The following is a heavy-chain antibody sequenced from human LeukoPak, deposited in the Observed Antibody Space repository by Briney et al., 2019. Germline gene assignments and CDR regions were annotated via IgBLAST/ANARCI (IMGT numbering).Heavy chain of an antibody. D-gene: IGHD6-6*01. J-gene: IGHJ5*02. V-gene: IGHV3-23*01. CDR3: AIFSSSSGWFDP. CDR2: ISGSGGST. Sequence: PGGSLRLSCAASGFTFSSYAMSWVRQAPGKGLEWVSAISGSGGSTYYADSVKGRFTISRDNSKSTLYLQMNSLRAEDTAVYYCAIFSSSSGWFDPWGQGTLVTVSS. CDR1: GFTFSSYA.